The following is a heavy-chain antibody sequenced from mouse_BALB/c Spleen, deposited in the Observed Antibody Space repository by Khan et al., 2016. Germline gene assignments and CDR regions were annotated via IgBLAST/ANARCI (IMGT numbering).Heavy chain of an antibody. CDR1: GYTFTDYS. Sequence: QIQLVQSGPELKKPGETVKISCKASGYTFTDYSIHWVRQAPGKGLKWMGWINTETGEPTYADDFKGRFAFSLETSASTAYLQINNFKNEATATYFCARYGWFAYWGQGTLVTVSA. D-gene: IGHD1-1*01. CDR3: ARYGWFAY. V-gene: IGHV9-2-1*01. J-gene: IGHJ3*01. CDR2: INTETGEP.